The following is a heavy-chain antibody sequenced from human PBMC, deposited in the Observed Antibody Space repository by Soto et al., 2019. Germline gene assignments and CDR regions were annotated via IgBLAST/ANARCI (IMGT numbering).Heavy chain of an antibody. Sequence: QVQLVQSGAEVKKPGASVKVSCKASGYTFTDYHVHWVRQAPGQGLEWMGWINPYNGATNYAQKFQGRVSLTRDTSISTAHLELNSLKSADTAMYYCATTSGHYSSAWQKLDVWGQGTTVNVSS. CDR2: INPYNGAT. V-gene: IGHV1-2*02. J-gene: IGHJ6*02. CDR1: GYTFTDYH. D-gene: IGHD6-19*01. CDR3: ATTSGHYSSAWQKLDV.